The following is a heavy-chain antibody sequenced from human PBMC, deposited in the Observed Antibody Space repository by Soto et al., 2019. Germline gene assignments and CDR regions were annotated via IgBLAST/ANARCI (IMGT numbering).Heavy chain of an antibody. CDR3: ARVLTGSYNWFDP. Sequence: GGSLRLSCAASGFSFSSYWMHWVRQVPGKGLVWVSRVNSDGSTTTYADSVKGRFTISRDNAKNTLYLQMNSLRVEDTAVYYCARVLTGSYNWFDPWGQGTLVTVSS. CDR1: GFSFSSYW. D-gene: IGHD1-26*01. V-gene: IGHV3-74*01. CDR2: VNSDGSTT. J-gene: IGHJ5*02.